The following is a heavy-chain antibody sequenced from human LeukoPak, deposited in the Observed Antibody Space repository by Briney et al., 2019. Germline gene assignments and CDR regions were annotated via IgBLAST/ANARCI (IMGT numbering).Heavy chain of an antibody. Sequence: SETLSLTCTVSGYSISSGYYWGWIRPPPGKGLEWIGRIYHSGSTYYKPSLKSRVTISVDTSKNQFSLKLSSVTAADTAVYSCARLNYVSGSIIFDYWGQGTLVTVSS. CDR2: IYHSGST. CDR1: GYSISSGYY. D-gene: IGHD3-10*01. J-gene: IGHJ4*02. CDR3: ARLNYVSGSIIFDY. V-gene: IGHV4-38-2*02.